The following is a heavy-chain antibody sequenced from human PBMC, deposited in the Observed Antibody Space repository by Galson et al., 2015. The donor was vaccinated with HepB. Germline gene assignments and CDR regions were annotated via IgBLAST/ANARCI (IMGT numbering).Heavy chain of an antibody. CDR1: GFTFSSYG. Sequence: SLRLSCAASGFTFSSYGMHWVRQAPGKGLEWVAVIWYDGSNKYYADSVKGRFTISRDNSKNTLYLQMNSLRAEDTAVYYCARAVPAAVYYYYYYMDVWGKGTTVTVSS. CDR2: IWYDGSNK. J-gene: IGHJ6*03. V-gene: IGHV3-33*01. D-gene: IGHD2-2*01. CDR3: ARAVPAAVYYYYYYMDV.